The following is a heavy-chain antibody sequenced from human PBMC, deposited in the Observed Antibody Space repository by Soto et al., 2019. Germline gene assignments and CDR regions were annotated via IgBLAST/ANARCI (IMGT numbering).Heavy chain of an antibody. CDR3: ARVLSRELLPFDY. Sequence: ASVKVSCKASGYTFTGYYMHWVRQAPGQGLEWMGWINPNSGGTNYAQKFQGRVTMTRDTSISTAYMELSRLRSDDTAVYYCARVLSRELLPFDYSGQGTLVTVSS. CDR1: GYTFTGYY. D-gene: IGHD1-26*01. CDR2: INPNSGGT. V-gene: IGHV1-2*02. J-gene: IGHJ4*02.